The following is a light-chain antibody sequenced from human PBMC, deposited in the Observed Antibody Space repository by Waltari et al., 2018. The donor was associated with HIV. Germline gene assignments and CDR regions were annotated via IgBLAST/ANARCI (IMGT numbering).Light chain of an antibody. CDR2: GAN. V-gene: IGLV3-19*01. J-gene: IGLJ1*01. Sequence: SSELTQDPVLSVALGQTIKLTCQGDSLRSFFPTWFQQTPGQAPILVVYGANRRPSGIPDRFSASNSGNTSSLIISDSQAVDEADYYCHSRDTDGDHYVFGGGTRVIV. CDR3: HSRDTDGDHYV. CDR1: SLRSFF.